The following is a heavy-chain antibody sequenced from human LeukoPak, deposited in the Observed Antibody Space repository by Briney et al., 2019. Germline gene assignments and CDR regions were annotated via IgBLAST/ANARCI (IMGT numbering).Heavy chain of an antibody. Sequence: ASVKVSCKTSGYTFTDFYFHWLRQAPGQGLEWVGWIFPRNGDTNYAQKFHDRVTLTRDTSISTAYMELSRLTSDDTAIYYCARDGDSPMVDFDYWGQGTLVTVSS. CDR2: IFPRNGDT. CDR3: ARDGDSPMVDFDY. V-gene: IGHV1-2*02. J-gene: IGHJ4*02. D-gene: IGHD5-18*01. CDR1: GYTFTDFY.